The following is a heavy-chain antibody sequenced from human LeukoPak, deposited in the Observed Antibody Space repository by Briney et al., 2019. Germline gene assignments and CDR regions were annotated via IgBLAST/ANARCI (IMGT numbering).Heavy chain of an antibody. J-gene: IGHJ4*02. CDR1: GFIFKTYT. CDR3: AREGNDYYYDQ. Sequence: GGSLRLSWAASGFIFKTYTMTWVRQAPGKGLEWVSSITGDCKYITYADSVKGRFTISRDNAKNSLYLQVASLRGDDTATYYCAREGNDYYYDQWGQGTLLTVSP. D-gene: IGHD3-16*01. V-gene: IGHV3-21*01. CDR2: ITGDCKYI.